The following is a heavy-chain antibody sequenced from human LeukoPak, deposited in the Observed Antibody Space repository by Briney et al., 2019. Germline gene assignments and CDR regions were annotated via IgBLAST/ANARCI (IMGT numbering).Heavy chain of an antibody. CDR2: INHSGST. CDR1: GGSFSGYY. V-gene: IGHV4-34*01. CDR3: AKARAHLKYYYDSSGYYYFDY. Sequence: SETLSLTCAVYGGSFSGYYWSWIRQPPGKGLEWIGEINHSGSTNYNPSLKSRVTISVDTSKNQFSLKLSSVTAADTAVYYCAKARAHLKYYYDSSGYYYFDYWGQGTLVTVSS. D-gene: IGHD3-22*01. J-gene: IGHJ4*02.